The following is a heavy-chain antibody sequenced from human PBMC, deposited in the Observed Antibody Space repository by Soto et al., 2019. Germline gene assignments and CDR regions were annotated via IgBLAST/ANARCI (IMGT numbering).Heavy chain of an antibody. CDR3: GTDPHLGFGGQSYYCGRDV. Sequence: QVQLVQSGAEVKKPGASVKVSCTDSGYIFTSYGISWVRQAPGQGLEWMGCFDPEYGETIYAQKFKGRDTMTEDTLTDTASMELSSLRSEETAVYYCGTDPHLGFGGQSYYCGRDVWVQGTTVTVSS. V-gene: IGHV1-18*04. D-gene: IGHD3-10*01. J-gene: IGHJ6*02. CDR2: FDPEYGET. CDR1: GYIFTSYG.